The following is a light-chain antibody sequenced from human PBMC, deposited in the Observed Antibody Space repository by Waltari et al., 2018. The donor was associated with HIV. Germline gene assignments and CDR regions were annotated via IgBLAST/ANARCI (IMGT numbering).Light chain of an antibody. CDR2: RND. Sequence: QPKMTQAPSASKTPGQRITMSCSGTKSNIGNNFIYWYQQIAGAAPRLFMARNDQRPAGVPALFSGTKSGTSAFLAITCLRLDDEATYFCASWDDNLGHWIFGGGTKLTVL. CDR3: ASWDDNLGHWI. V-gene: IGLV1-47*01. CDR1: KSNIGNNF. J-gene: IGLJ2*01.